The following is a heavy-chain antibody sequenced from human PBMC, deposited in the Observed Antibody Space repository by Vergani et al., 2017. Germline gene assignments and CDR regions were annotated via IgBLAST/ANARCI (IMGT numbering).Heavy chain of an antibody. D-gene: IGHD2-21*02. CDR3: ATSLYCGGDCPWWNFYGMDV. Sequence: EVQLVESGGGLIQPGGSLRLSCAASGFTVSSNYMSWVRPAPGQGLGWVSVIYSGGSTYYADSVKGRFTISRDNSKNTLYLQMNSLRAEDTAVYYCATSLYCGGDCPWWNFYGMDVWGQGTTVNVSS. V-gene: IGHV3-53*01. J-gene: IGHJ6*02. CDR1: GFTVSSNY. CDR2: IYSGGST.